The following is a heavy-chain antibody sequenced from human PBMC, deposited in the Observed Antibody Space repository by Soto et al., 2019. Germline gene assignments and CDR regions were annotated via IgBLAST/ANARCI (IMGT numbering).Heavy chain of an antibody. CDR3: ARDPGAGTGHYFDY. D-gene: IGHD2-8*02. CDR1: GYTFTGHA. Sequence: QVQLVQSGPEVRKPGAAVDVSCKASGYTFTGHAMHWVRQAPGQSPEWMGWINTDNGDATYSQTFQGRLTFTRDTSAPTAYMHLNSLTSEDTAVYFCARDPGAGTGHYFDYWGQGTLVTVSS. CDR2: INTDNGDA. V-gene: IGHV1-3*04. J-gene: IGHJ4*02.